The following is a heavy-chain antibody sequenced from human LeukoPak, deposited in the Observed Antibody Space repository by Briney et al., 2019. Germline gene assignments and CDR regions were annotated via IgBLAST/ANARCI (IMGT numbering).Heavy chain of an antibody. J-gene: IGHJ4*02. CDR1: GFTFSTYW. V-gene: IGHV3-7*01. D-gene: IGHD3-10*01. CDR3: VRDSFGFDY. Sequence: GGSLRLSCAASGFTFSTYWMSWVRQAPGKGLEWVANIQQDGNEKYYVDSVKGRFTISRDNAKNSLYLQMNSLRAEDTAVYYCVRDSFGFDYWGQGTLVTVSS. CDR2: IQQDGNEK.